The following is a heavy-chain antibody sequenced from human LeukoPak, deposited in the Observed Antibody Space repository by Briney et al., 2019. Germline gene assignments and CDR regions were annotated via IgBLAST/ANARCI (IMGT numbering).Heavy chain of an antibody. V-gene: IGHV7-4-1*02. CDR1: GYTFTSYA. CDR2: INTNTGNP. Sequence: ASVKVSCKASGYTFTSYAMNWVRQAPGQGLEWMGWINTNTGNPTYAQGFTGRFVFSLDTSVSTAYLQISSLKAEDTAVYYCARGDYDSSGYYYVPYYFDYWGQGTLVTVSS. CDR3: ARGDYDSSGYYYVPYYFDY. J-gene: IGHJ4*02. D-gene: IGHD3-22*01.